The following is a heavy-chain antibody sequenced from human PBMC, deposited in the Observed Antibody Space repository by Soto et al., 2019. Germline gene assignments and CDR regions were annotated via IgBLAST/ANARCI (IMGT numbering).Heavy chain of an antibody. V-gene: IGHV1-24*01. J-gene: IGHJ3*02. CDR2: FDPEDGET. Sequence: ASVKVSCKVSGYTLTELSMHWVRQAPGEGLEWMGGFDPEDGETIYAQKFQGRVTMTRDTSISTAYMELSRLRSDDTAVYYCARRSKVAAAVNDTFDIWGQGTMVTVSS. CDR3: ARRSKVAAAVNDTFDI. D-gene: IGHD6-13*01. CDR1: GYTLTELS.